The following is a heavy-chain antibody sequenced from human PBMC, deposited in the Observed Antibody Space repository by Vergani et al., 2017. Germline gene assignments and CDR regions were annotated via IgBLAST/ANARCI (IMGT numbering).Heavy chain of an antibody. Sequence: EVQLLESGGGLVQPGGSLRLSCAASGFTFSSYWMSWVRQAPGKGLEWVANIKQDGSEKYYVDSVKGRFTISRDNAKNSLYLQMNSLRAEDTAVYYCARGGGFGALYYYYGMDVWGQGTTVTVSS. V-gene: IGHV3-7*01. CDR2: IKQDGSEK. D-gene: IGHD3-3*01. CDR3: ARGGGFGALYYYYGMDV. CDR1: GFTFSSYW. J-gene: IGHJ6*02.